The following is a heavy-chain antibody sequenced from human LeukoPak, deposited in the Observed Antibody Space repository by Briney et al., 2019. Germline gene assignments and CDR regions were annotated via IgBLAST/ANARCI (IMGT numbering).Heavy chain of an antibody. V-gene: IGHV3-23*01. CDR3: AKARLGGSYFSPLDP. Sequence: PGGSLRLSCAASGLTFTNYAMSWVRQAPGKGLEWVSVISGSGGSTYYADSVKGRFTISRDNSKNTLYLQMNSLRAEDTAVYYCAKARLGGSYFSPLDPWGQGTLVTVSS. J-gene: IGHJ5*02. CDR2: ISGSGGST. D-gene: IGHD1-26*01. CDR1: GLTFTNYA.